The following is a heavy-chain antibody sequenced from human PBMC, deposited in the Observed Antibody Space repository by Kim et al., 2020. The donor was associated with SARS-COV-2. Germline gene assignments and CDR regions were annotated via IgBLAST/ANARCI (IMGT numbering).Heavy chain of an antibody. Sequence: SETLSLTCTVSGASMSPFYWSWIRQSPGKGLEWIGYVYNTGSTTYNPSLESRVTISIDTFAKHFSLRLTSMTAADTAVYYCARHKGASFDSWGPGTLVTVSS. J-gene: IGHJ4*02. CDR2: VYNTGST. V-gene: IGHV4-59*08. CDR1: GASMSPFY. CDR3: ARHKGASFDS.